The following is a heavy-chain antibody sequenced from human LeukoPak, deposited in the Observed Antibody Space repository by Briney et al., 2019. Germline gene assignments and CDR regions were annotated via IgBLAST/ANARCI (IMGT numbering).Heavy chain of an antibody. CDR3: ARRTYYYDSSGYYYYYMDV. J-gene: IGHJ6*03. D-gene: IGHD3-22*01. Sequence: SETLSLTCTVSGGSISSYYWSWIRQPPGKGLEWIGYIYYTGSTNYNPSLKSRVTISVDTSKNQFSLNLSSVTAADTAVYSCARRTYYYDSSGYYYYYMDVWGKGTTVTVSS. V-gene: IGHV4-59*08. CDR1: GGSISSYY. CDR2: IYYTGST.